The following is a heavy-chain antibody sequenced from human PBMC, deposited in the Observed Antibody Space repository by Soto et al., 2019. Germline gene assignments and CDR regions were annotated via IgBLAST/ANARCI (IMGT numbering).Heavy chain of an antibody. Sequence: VGSLRLSCAASGFTFSSYSMNWVRQAPGKGLEWVSYISSSSSTIYYADSVKGRFTISRDNAKNSLYLQMNSLRDEDTAVYYCARTHIVVVPAAICRRGYYFDYWGQGTLVTVSS. CDR1: GFTFSSYS. J-gene: IGHJ4*02. D-gene: IGHD2-2*02. CDR3: ARTHIVVVPAAICRRGYYFDY. CDR2: ISSSSSTI. V-gene: IGHV3-48*02.